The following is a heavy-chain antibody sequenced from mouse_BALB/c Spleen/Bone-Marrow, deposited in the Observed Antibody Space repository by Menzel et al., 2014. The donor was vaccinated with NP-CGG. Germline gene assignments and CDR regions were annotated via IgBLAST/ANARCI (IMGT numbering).Heavy chain of an antibody. Sequence: EVMLVESGGGLVKPGGSLKLSCAASGFIFSYYAMSWVRQSPEKRLEWVAEISSGGSYTYYPDTVTGRFTISRDNAKNTLYLEKSSLRSEDTAMYYCTRDRGDYWGQGTSVTVSS. J-gene: IGHJ4*01. CDR3: TRDRGDY. CDR1: GFIFSYYA. D-gene: IGHD3-1*01. CDR2: ISSGGSYT. V-gene: IGHV5-9-4*01.